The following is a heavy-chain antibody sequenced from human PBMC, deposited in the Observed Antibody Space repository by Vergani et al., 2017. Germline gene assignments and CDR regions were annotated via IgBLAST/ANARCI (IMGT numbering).Heavy chain of an antibody. V-gene: IGHV3-30*02. CDR2: IRYDGSNT. Sequence: QVQLVESGGGVVQPGGSLRLSCGASGFTFSNYGMHWVRQAPGKGLEWVTFIRYDGSNTYYADSVKGRFTISRDNSKNTLYLQMNSLRAEDTAVYYCAKFPSIAAAGYYYYYGMDVWGQGTTVTVSS. CDR3: AKFPSIAAAGYYYYYGMDV. J-gene: IGHJ6*02. CDR1: GFTFSNYG. D-gene: IGHD6-13*01.